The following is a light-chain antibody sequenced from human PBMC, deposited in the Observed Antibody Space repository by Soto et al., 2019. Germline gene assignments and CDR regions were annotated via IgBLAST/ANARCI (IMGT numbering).Light chain of an antibody. CDR3: QETNSFPFT. Sequence: DIQMTQSPSSVSASVGDRVTITCRASQYISRYLAWYQQKQGKAPKVLIYATSSLQSGVPSRFSGSGSGTDFTLTISRLQPEDFATYYCQETNSFPFTFGGGTKVEI. CDR2: ATS. V-gene: IGKV1D-12*01. J-gene: IGKJ4*01. CDR1: QYISRY.